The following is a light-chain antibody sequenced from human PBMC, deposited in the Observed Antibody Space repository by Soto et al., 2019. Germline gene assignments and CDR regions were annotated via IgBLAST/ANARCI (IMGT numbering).Light chain of an antibody. CDR3: QQRSNWPPS. CDR1: QSVSSY. V-gene: IGKV3-11*01. J-gene: IGKJ4*01. CDR2: DAS. Sequence: EIGMTQSPATLSLSPAERATLSCRASQSVSSYLAWYQQKPGQAPRLLIYDASNRATGIPARFSGSGSGTDFTLTISSLEPEDFAVYYCQQRSNWPPSFGGGTKVEIK.